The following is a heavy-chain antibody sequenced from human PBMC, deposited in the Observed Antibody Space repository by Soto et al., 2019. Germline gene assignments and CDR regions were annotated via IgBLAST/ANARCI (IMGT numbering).Heavy chain of an antibody. CDR3: ARSLLVPAGRLDGMDV. CDR2: IYHSGST. D-gene: IGHD2-2*01. Sequence: PSETLSLTCAVSGGSISSGGYSWSWIRQPPGKGLEWIGYIYHSGSTYYNPSLKSRVTISVDRSKNQFSLKLSSVTAADTAVYYCARSLLVPAGRLDGMDVWGQGTTVTVSS. J-gene: IGHJ6*02. V-gene: IGHV4-30-2*01. CDR1: GGSISSGGYS.